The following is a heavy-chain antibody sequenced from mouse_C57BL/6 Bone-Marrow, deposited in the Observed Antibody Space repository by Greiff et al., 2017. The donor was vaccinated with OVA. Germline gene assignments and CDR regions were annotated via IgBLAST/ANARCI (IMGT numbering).Heavy chain of an antibody. CDR3: AREVSH. CDR1: GYAFSSSW. Sequence: QVQLQQSGPELVKPGASVKISCKASGYAFSSSWMNWVKQRPGKGLEWIGRIYPGDGDTNYNGKLKGKATLTADKSSSTAYMQLSSLTSEDSAVYFCAREVSHWGQGTLVTVSA. V-gene: IGHV1-82*01. J-gene: IGHJ3*01. CDR2: IYPGDGDT.